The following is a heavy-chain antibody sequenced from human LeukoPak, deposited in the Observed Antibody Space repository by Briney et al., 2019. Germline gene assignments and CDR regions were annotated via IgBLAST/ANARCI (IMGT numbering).Heavy chain of an antibody. J-gene: IGHJ6*02. Sequence: PSETLSLTCTVSGGSISSYYWSWIRQPPGKGLEWIGYIYYSGSTNYNPSLKSRVIISVDTSKNQFSLKLSSVTAADTAVYYCARDGPLAYCGGDCYSRYYYGMDVWGQGTTVTVSS. V-gene: IGHV4-59*01. CDR2: IYYSGST. CDR1: GGSISSYY. D-gene: IGHD2-21*02. CDR3: ARDGPLAYCGGDCYSRYYYGMDV.